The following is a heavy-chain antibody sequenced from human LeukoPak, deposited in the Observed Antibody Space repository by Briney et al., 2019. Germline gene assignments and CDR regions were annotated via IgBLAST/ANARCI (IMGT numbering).Heavy chain of an antibody. CDR2: INPNSGGT. V-gene: IGHV1-2*02. J-gene: IGHJ4*02. CDR1: GYTFTSYY. D-gene: IGHD6-13*01. Sequence: ASVKVSFKTSGYTFTSYYMHWVRQAPGQGLEWMGWINPNSGGTNYAQKFQGRVTMTRDTSISTAYMELSRLRSDDTAVYYCARGRAKYSSSWDFDYWGQGTLVTVSS. CDR3: ARGRAKYSSSWDFDY.